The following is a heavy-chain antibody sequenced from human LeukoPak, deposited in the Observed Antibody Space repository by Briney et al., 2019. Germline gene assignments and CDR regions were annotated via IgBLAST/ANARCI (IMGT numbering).Heavy chain of an antibody. V-gene: IGHV1-18*04. J-gene: IGHJ4*02. Sequence: ASVKVSCKTSGYTFTANFMHWVRQAPGQGLEWMGWISAYNGNTNYAQKLQGRVTMTTDTSTSTAYMNLRSLRSDDTAVYYCAREVPDYGDYDLDYWGQGTLVTVSS. D-gene: IGHD4-17*01. CDR3: AREVPDYGDYDLDY. CDR1: GYTFTANF. CDR2: ISAYNGNT.